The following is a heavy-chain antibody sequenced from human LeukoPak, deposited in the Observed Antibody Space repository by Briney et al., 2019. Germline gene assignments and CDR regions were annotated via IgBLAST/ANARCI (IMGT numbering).Heavy chain of an antibody. J-gene: IGHJ3*02. CDR2: IYTSGST. CDR3: AREIGPYYYDSSGYWGDAFDI. V-gene: IGHV4-4*07. CDR1: GGSISSYY. D-gene: IGHD3-22*01. Sequence: SETLSLTCTVSGGSISSYYWSWIRQPAGKGLEWIGRIYTSGSTNYNPSLKGRVTISVDTSKNQFSLKLSSVTAADTAVYYCAREIGPYYYDSSGYWGDAFDIWGQGTMVTVSS.